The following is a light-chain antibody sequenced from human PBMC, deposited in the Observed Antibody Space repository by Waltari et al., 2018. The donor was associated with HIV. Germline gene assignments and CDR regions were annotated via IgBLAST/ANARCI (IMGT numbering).Light chain of an antibody. Sequence: QSALTQPASVSGSPGQSITISCTGSSSDVGNYNYVSWYQQHPGKAPKLMIYDVSHRPSGVSNRFSGSKSGNTASLTISGLQAEDEATYYCSSYTSSSTYVFGTGTEVTVV. V-gene: IGLV2-14*03. CDR2: DVS. J-gene: IGLJ1*01. CDR3: SSYTSSSTYV. CDR1: SSDVGNYNY.